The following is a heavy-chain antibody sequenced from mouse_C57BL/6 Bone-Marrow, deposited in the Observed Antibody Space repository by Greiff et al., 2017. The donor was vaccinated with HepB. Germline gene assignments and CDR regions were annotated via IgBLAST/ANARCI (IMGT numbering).Heavy chain of an antibody. CDR2: IRSKSNNYAT. V-gene: IGHV10-1*01. D-gene: IGHD2-2*01. CDR3: VRPGYGYGVWFAY. CDR1: GFSFNTYA. Sequence: EVQLVESGGGLVQPKGSLKLSCAASGFSFNTYAMNWVRQAPGKGLEWVARIRSKSNNYATYYAVSVKDRFTISRDDSESMLYLQMNNLKTEDTAMYYCVRPGYGYGVWFAYWGQGTLVTVSA. J-gene: IGHJ3*01.